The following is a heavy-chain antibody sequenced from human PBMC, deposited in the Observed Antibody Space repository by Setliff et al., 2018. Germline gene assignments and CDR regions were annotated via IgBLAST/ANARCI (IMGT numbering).Heavy chain of an antibody. J-gene: IGHJ3*02. D-gene: IGHD2-21*02. CDR2: ISSTGIPI. Sequence: PGGSLRLSCSASGFTFSRYAMRWVRQAPRKGLESVSAISSTGIPIYYADSVKARFTISRDDAQNTLYLQMSSLRTDDTAVYYCVKDPSVYGADSGSIWGQGTMVTVSS. CDR1: GFTFSRYA. CDR3: VKDPSVYGADSGSI. V-gene: IGHV3-64D*09.